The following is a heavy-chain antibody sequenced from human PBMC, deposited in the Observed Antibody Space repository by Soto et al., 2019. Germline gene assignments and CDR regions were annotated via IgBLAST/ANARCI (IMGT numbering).Heavy chain of an antibody. CDR3: ARAYGSGSYYTPLDL. D-gene: IGHD3-10*01. CDR2: ISHSGST. V-gene: IGHV4-34*01. Sequence: SETLSLTCAVHGGSFSDYYWSWIRQAPGKGLEWIGEISHSGSTNYNPSLNSRVTISVVTSKNQFSLRLSSVTAADTAVYYCARAYGSGSYYTPLDLWGQGTLVTVSS. J-gene: IGHJ5*02. CDR1: GGSFSDYY.